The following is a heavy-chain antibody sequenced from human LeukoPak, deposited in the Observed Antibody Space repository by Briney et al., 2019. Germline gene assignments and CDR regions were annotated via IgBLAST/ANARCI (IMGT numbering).Heavy chain of an antibody. D-gene: IGHD3-22*01. V-gene: IGHV3-7*01. CDR1: GFTFNTYW. J-gene: IGHJ4*02. Sequence: GGSLRLSCAASGFTFNTYWMSWVRQAPGKGLEWVANIKQDGSEKYYVDSVKGRFTISRDNAKNSLYLQMNSLRAEDTAVYYCARAINPMIVVVINHPYDSWGPGTLVTVSS. CDR2: IKQDGSEK. CDR3: ARAINPMIVVVINHPYDS.